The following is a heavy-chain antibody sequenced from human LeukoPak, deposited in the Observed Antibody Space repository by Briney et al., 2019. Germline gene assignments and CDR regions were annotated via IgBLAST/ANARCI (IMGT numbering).Heavy chain of an antibody. J-gene: IGHJ4*02. CDR3: AKGLTVTTEYYFDY. D-gene: IGHD4-11*01. Sequence: GGSLRLSCAASGFTVSSNYMSWVRQAPGKGLEWVSVIYSCGSTYYADSVKGRFTISRDNSKNTLYLQMNSLRAEDTAVYYCAKGLTVTTEYYFDYWGQGTLVTVSS. V-gene: IGHV3-66*01. CDR2: IYSCGST. CDR1: GFTVSSNY.